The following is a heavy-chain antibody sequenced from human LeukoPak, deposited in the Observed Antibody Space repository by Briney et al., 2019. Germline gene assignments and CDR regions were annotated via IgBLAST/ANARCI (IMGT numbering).Heavy chain of an antibody. Sequence: GGSLRLSCAASGFTFSSYWMHWVRQAPGKGLVWVSRINSDGSSTTYADSVKGRFTISRDNSKNTLYLQMNSLRAEDTAVYYCARDATNYYDSSGYLAAFDIWGQGTMVTVSS. J-gene: IGHJ3*02. D-gene: IGHD3-22*01. CDR3: ARDATNYYDSSGYLAAFDI. V-gene: IGHV3-74*01. CDR2: INSDGSST. CDR1: GFTFSSYW.